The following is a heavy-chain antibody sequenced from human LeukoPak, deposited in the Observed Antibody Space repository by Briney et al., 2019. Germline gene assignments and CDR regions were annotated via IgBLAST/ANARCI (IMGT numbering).Heavy chain of an antibody. CDR1: GFTFSSYS. V-gene: IGHV3-21*04. CDR3: ARALTVVTRAYYYGMDV. D-gene: IGHD4-23*01. CDR2: ISSSSSYI. Sequence: PGGALRLSCAASGFTFSSYSMNWVRQAPGKGLEWVSSISSSSSYIYYADSVKGRFTISRDNAKNSLYLQMNSLRAEDTAVYYCARALTVVTRAYYYGMDVWRQGTTVTVSS. J-gene: IGHJ6*02.